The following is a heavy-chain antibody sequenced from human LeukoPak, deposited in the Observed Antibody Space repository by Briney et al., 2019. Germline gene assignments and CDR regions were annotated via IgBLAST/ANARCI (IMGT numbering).Heavy chain of an antibody. CDR2: IYYSGST. CDR1: GGSISSYY. J-gene: IGHJ5*02. V-gene: IGHV4-59*01. CDR3: ARVWRIGQPNNWFDP. D-gene: IGHD1-26*01. Sequence: SETLSLTCTVSGGSISSYYWSWIRQPPAKGLEWIGYIYYSGSTNYNPSLKSRVTISVDTSKNQFSLKLSSVTAADTAVYYCARVWRIGQPNNWFDPWGQGTLVTVSS.